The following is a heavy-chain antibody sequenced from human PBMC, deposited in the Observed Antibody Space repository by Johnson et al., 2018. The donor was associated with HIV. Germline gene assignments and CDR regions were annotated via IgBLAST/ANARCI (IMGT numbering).Heavy chain of an antibody. CDR2: ISYDGSEK. CDR1: GFTFSSYA. J-gene: IGHJ3*02. Sequence: VQLVESGGGVVQPGRSLRLSCAASGFTFSSYAMHWVRQAPGKGLEWVAVISYDGSEKYFADSVKGRFAISRDSSKNTLYMQMNSLRAEDTAVYYCAKSSSSFGAFDIWGQGTMVTVSS. D-gene: IGHD6-6*01. V-gene: IGHV3-30*09. CDR3: AKSSSSFGAFDI.